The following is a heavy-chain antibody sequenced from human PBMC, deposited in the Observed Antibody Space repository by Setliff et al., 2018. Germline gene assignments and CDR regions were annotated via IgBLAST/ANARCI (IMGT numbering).Heavy chain of an antibody. V-gene: IGHV1-8*02. Sequence: GASVKVSCKASGYTFTSYVINWVRQATGQGLEWMGWMNPNSGNTGYAQKLQGRVTMTRNTSISTAYMELSSLRSEDTAVYYCARRVGSVGIQLPDYWGQGTLVTVSS. CDR1: GYTFTSYV. CDR2: MNPNSGNT. J-gene: IGHJ4*02. CDR3: ARRVGSVGIQLPDY. D-gene: IGHD5-18*01.